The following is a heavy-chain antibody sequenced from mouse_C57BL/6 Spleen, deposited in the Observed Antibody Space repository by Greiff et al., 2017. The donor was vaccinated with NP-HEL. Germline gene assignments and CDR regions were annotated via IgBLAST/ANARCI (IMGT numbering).Heavy chain of an antibody. CDR1: GYSITSGYY. CDR3: ARADYDYPFAY. Sequence: EVKLMESGPGLVKPSQSLSLTCSVTGYSITSGYYWNWIRQFPGNKLEWMGYISYDGSNNYNPSLKNRISITRDTSKNQFFLKLNSVTTEDTATYYCARADYDYPFAYWGQGTLVTVSA. J-gene: IGHJ3*01. CDR2: ISYDGSN. V-gene: IGHV3-6*01. D-gene: IGHD2-4*01.